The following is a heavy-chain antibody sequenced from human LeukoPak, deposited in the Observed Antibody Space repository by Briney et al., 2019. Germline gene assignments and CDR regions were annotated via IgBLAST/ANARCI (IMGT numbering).Heavy chain of an antibody. CDR1: RFTFSNYG. CDR2: ISGGGGST. V-gene: IGHV3-23*01. J-gene: IGHJ3*02. Sequence: PGRSLRLSCAASRFTFSNYGMHCVRQAPGKGPEWVSDISGGGGSTFYADSVKGRFTISRDNSKNTLYLQMNSLRAEDTAVYYCATARYSGYAFDAFDMWGQGTMVSVSS. CDR3: ATARYSGYAFDAFDM. D-gene: IGHD5-12*01.